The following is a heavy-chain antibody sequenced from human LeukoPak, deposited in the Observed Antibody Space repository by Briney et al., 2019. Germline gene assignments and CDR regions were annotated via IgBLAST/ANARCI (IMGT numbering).Heavy chain of an antibody. Sequence: ASVKVSCKASGYTFTGYYMRWVRQAPGQGLEWMGWINPNSGGTNYAQKFQGRVTMTRDTSISTAYMELSRLRSDDTAVYYCAGVYYDSSGYSAPFDYWGQGTLVTVSS. CDR3: AGVYYDSSGYSAPFDY. D-gene: IGHD3-22*01. J-gene: IGHJ4*02. CDR2: INPNSGGT. V-gene: IGHV1-2*02. CDR1: GYTFTGYY.